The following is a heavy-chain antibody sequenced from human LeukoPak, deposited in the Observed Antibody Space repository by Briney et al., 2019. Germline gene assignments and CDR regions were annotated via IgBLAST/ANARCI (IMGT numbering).Heavy chain of an antibody. CDR3: AKDVLDETYYDILTGPDY. V-gene: IGHV3-30*18. CDR1: GFTFSSYV. CDR2: ISYDGSNK. J-gene: IGHJ4*02. D-gene: IGHD3-9*01. Sequence: GRSLRLSCAASGFTFSSYVMHWVRQAPGKGLEWVAVISYDGSNKYYADSVKGRFTISRDNSKNTLYLQMNSLRAEDTAVYYCAKDVLDETYYDILTGPDYWGQGTLVTVSS.